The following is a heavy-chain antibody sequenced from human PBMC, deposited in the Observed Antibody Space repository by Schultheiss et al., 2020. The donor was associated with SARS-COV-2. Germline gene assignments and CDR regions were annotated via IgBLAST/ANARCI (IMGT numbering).Heavy chain of an antibody. J-gene: IGHJ6*02. CDR2: INGSGGST. Sequence: GESLKISCAASGFTFSSYAMSWVRQAPGKGLEWVSAINGSGGSTYYADSVKGRFTISRDNSKNTLYLQMNSLRAEDTAVYYCAKWSSSSFYYYGMDVWGQGTTVTVSS. D-gene: IGHD6-13*01. V-gene: IGHV3-23*01. CDR3: AKWSSSSFYYYGMDV. CDR1: GFTFSSYA.